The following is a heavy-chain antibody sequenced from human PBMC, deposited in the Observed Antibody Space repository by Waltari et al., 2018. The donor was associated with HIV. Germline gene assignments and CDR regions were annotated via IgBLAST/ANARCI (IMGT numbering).Heavy chain of an antibody. CDR1: GGSISSSSYY. D-gene: IGHD3-22*01. Sequence: QLQLQESGPGLVKPSETLSLTCTVSGGSISSSSYYWGWIRQPPGKGLEWIGSIYYRGSTYSNPSLKSRGTISVDTSKNQFSLKLSSVTATDTAVYYCARHEITNYYDSSGYSTLFDYWGQGTLVTVSS. CDR2: IYYRGST. CDR3: ARHEITNYYDSSGYSTLFDY. J-gene: IGHJ4*02. V-gene: IGHV4-39*01.